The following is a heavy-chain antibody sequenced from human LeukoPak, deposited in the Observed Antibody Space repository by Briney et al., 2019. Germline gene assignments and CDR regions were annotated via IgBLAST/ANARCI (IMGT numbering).Heavy chain of an antibody. D-gene: IGHD6-13*01. CDR1: GFTFSSYA. Sequence: PGGSLRLSCAASGFTFSSYAMSWVRQAPGKGLEWVSAISGSGGSTYYADSVKGRFTISRDNSKNTLYLQMNSLRAEDTAVYYCAKIWSYSSSWFPVGRDAFDIWGQGTMVTVSS. V-gene: IGHV3-23*01. CDR2: ISGSGGST. J-gene: IGHJ3*02. CDR3: AKIWSYSSSWFPVGRDAFDI.